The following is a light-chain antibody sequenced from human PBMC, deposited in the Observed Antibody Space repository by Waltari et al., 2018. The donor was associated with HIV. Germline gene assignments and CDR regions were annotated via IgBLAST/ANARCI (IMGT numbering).Light chain of an antibody. CDR3: SSYTTTNTVV. V-gene: IGLV2-14*03. CDR2: DVD. Sequence: QSALTQPASVSGSPGQSITISCSGTSSDISTYNFVSCYQKHPDKAPKLLIYDVDTRPSGVRRRFSGSKSGDTAALTISAIQADDEADYFCSSYTTTNTVVFGGGTKVSVL. CDR1: SSDISTYNF. J-gene: IGLJ2*01.